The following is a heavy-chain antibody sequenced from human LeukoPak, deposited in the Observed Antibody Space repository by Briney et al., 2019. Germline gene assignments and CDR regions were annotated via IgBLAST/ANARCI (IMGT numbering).Heavy chain of an antibody. D-gene: IGHD6-6*01. Sequence: ASVKVSCKASGYTFTSYDINWVRQATGQGLEWMGWMNPNSGNTGYAQKFQGRVTITRNTSISTAYMELSSLRSEDTAVYYCARERSIAAQSNWFDPWGQGTLVTVSS. CDR3: ARERSIAAQSNWFDP. V-gene: IGHV1-8*03. J-gene: IGHJ5*02. CDR2: MNPNSGNT. CDR1: GYTFTSYD.